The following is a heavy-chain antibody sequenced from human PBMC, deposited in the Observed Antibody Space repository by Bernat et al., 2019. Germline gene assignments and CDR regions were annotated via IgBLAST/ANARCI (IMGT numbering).Heavy chain of an antibody. CDR1: GFTVGDHH. Sequence: EVQVVTSGGGLVQPGESLRLSCAASGFTVGDHHMNWVRQAPGKGLEWVAVIYNGGATYYADSVQGRFTISRDSSKNTVYLQMSGLRAEDTAVYYCSGYGRPSVWDQGTRVTVSS. J-gene: IGHJ4*02. CDR3: SGYGRPSV. V-gene: IGHV3-66*01. CDR2: IYNGGAT. D-gene: IGHD4-17*01.